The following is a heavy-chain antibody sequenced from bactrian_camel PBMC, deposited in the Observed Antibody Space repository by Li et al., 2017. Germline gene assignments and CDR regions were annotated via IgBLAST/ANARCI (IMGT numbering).Heavy chain of an antibody. D-gene: IGHD2*01. Sequence: HVQLVESGGGLVQPGGSLRLTCAGSAHILEQCGMGWFRQAPGKGREGVATIQTASGSTYYVDSVKGRFTVSHVTGNNTVYLQMDSLKPEDTAMYYCATLQRGAVPYCASHPIPAYFRGWGQGTQVTVS. CDR3: ATLQRGAVPYCASHPIPAYFRG. V-gene: IGHV3S54*01. CDR2: IQTASGST. J-gene: IGHJ4*01. CDR1: AHILEQCG.